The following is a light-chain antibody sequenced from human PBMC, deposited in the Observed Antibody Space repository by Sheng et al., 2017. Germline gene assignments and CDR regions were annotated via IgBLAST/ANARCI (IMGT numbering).Light chain of an antibody. CDR2: GAS. J-gene: IGKJ1*01. V-gene: IGKV3-20*01. Sequence: EIVVTQSPGTLSLSPGERATLSCRTSESISSYLAWYQLRPGQAPRLLIYGASIRAAGIPDRFSASGSGTDFTLTISRLEPEDFAVYYCQQYGGSRTFGQGTKVEI. CDR3: QQYGGSRT. CDR1: ESISSY.